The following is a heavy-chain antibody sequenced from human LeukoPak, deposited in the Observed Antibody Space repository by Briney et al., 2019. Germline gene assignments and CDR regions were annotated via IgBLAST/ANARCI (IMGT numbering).Heavy chain of an antibody. V-gene: IGHV1-8*01. CDR3: ARDGWGGYYFDY. CDR2: MNPNSGDT. Sequence: ASVKVSCKASGYTFTSYDINWVRQATGQGLEWMGWMNPNSGDTGYAQTFQGRVTMTRNTSVGTAYMELSSLRSEDTAVYYCARDGWGGYYFDYWGQGTLVTVSP. CDR1: GYTFTSYD. J-gene: IGHJ4*02. D-gene: IGHD3-16*01.